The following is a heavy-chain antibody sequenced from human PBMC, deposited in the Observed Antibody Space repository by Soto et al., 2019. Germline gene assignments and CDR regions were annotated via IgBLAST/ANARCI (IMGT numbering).Heavy chain of an antibody. D-gene: IGHD3-10*01. CDR3: ARDYGSGSYWFDP. CDR1: AYTFTSYG. V-gene: IGHV1-18*01. Sequence: QVQLVQSGPEVKKPGASVKVSCKASAYTFTSYGITWVRQAPGQGLDWMGWISAYNGNTNYAQKFQGRVTMATDTSTSTAYMELRSLTSDDTAVYYCARDYGSGSYWFDPWGQGTLVTVSS. J-gene: IGHJ5*02. CDR2: ISAYNGNT.